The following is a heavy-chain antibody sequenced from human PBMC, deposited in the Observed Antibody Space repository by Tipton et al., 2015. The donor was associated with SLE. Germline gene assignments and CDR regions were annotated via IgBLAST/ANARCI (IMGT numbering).Heavy chain of an antibody. CDR1: GYSISSGYY. Sequence: GLVKPSETLSLTCAVSGYSISSGYYWGWIRQPPGKGLEWIGSIYHSGSTYYNPSLKSRVTISVDTSKNQFSLKLSSVTAADTAVYYCARRVGAAAGKGAAFDIWGQGAMVTVSS. CDR2: IYHSGST. D-gene: IGHD6-13*01. CDR3: ARRVGAAAGKGAAFDI. J-gene: IGHJ3*02. V-gene: IGHV4-38-2*01.